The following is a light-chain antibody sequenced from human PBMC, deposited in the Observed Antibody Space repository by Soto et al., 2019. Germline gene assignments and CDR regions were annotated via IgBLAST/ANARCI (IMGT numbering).Light chain of an antibody. V-gene: IGKV1-39*01. CDR1: QSVITY. CDR3: QQSRNTPHT. J-gene: IGKJ2*01. CDR2: AAS. Sequence: DIQMTQSPSSLSASVGDRVTITCRASQSVITYLNWYQQKPGRAPKLLLYAASNLPSGGPSRFSGSGSGTEFTLTIDTLQPDDFATYYCQQSRNTPHTFGQGTTVEIK.